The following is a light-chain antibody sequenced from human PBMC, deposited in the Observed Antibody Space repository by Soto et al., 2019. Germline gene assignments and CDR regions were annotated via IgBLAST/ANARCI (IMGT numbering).Light chain of an antibody. J-gene: IGLJ1*01. V-gene: IGLV1-40*01. Sequence: QSVLTQPPSVSGAPGQRVTISCTGSSSNFGAGYEVHWYKQLPGTAPKLLIYGNSNRPSGVPDRFSGSKSGTSASLAITGLQAGDEADYYCQSYDSSLSGYVFGTGTKVTVL. CDR3: QSYDSSLSGYV. CDR2: GNS. CDR1: SSNFGAGYE.